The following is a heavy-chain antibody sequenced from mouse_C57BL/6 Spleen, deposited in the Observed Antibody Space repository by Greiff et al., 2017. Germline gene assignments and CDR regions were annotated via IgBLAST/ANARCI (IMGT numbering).Heavy chain of an antibody. V-gene: IGHV1-42*01. CDR2: INPSTGGT. CDR3: ARPFDY. Sequence: VQLQQPGTELVKPGASVKISCKASGYSFTGYYMNWVKQSPEKSLEWIGEINPSTGGTTYNQKFKAKATLTVDKSSSTAYMQLKSLTSEDSAVYYCARPFDYWGQGTTLTVSS. J-gene: IGHJ2*01. CDR1: GYSFTGYY.